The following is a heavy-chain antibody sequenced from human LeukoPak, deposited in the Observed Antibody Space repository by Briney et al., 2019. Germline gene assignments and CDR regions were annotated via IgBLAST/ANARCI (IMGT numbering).Heavy chain of an antibody. Sequence: GRSLRLSCAASGFTFSSYDMHWVRQAPGEGLEWVAVIWADGSNKYHADSVKGRFTISRDNSKNTLYLQMNTLRAEDTAVYYCARDRKVDYFDYWGQGSLVTVSS. V-gene: IGHV3-33*01. CDR3: ARDRKVDYFDY. CDR2: IWADGSNK. J-gene: IGHJ4*02. CDR1: GFTFSSYD.